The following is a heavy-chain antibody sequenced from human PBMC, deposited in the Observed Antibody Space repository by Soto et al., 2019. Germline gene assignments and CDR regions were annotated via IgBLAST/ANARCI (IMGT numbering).Heavy chain of an antibody. J-gene: IGHJ6*02. CDR2: IIPIFPTP. D-gene: IGHD4-4*01. CDR3: AGDSDRLQLGGNYYYIMDV. CDR1: GGTFRSST. V-gene: IGHV1-69*12. Sequence: QVQLVQSGAEVKKPGSSVTLSCKASGGTFRSSTISWVRQAPGQGLEWMGGIIPIFPTPDYAQKFQDRVTITADESASTAYMELSSMTSEDTAVYYCAGDSDRLQLGGNYYYIMDVWGHWTTVTVSS.